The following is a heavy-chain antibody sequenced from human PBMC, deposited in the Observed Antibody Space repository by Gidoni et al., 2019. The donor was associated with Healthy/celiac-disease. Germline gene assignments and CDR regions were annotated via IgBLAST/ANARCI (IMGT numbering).Heavy chain of an antibody. CDR1: GFTFRSYR. J-gene: IGHJ6*02. D-gene: IGHD6-6*01. CDR2: ISSSSSYI. V-gene: IGHV3-21*01. Sequence: EVQLVESGGGLVKPGGSLRLSCAASGFTFRSYRMNWVRTAPGEGLEWVSSISSSSSYIYYADSVTGRFTISRDNAKTSLYLQMNSLRAEDTAVYYCAREYSSSFIYYYGMDVWGQGTTVTVSS. CDR3: AREYSSSFIYYYGMDV.